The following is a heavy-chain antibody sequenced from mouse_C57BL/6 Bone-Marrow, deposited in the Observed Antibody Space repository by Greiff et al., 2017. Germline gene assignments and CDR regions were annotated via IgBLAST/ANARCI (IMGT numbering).Heavy chain of an antibody. CDR3: ASLGFSYARDY. CDR2: ISSGGSYT. CDR1: GFTFSSYG. J-gene: IGHJ4*01. D-gene: IGHD4-1*01. Sequence: EVKVVESGGDLVKPGGSLKLSCAASGFTFSSYGMSWVRQTPDKRLEWVATISSGGSYTYYPDSVKGRFTISRDNAKNTLYLQMSSLKSEDTAMYYCASLGFSYARDYWGQGTSVTVSS. V-gene: IGHV5-6*01.